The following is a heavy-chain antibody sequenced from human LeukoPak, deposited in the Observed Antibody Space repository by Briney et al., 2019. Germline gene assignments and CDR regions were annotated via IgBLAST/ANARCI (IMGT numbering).Heavy chain of an antibody. CDR1: GGTFSSYA. Sequence: ASVKVSCKASGGTFSSYAISWVRQAPGQGLEWMGGIIPIFGTANYAQKFQGRVTITTDESTSTAYMELSSLRSEDTAVYYCARYYYDSSGNVYHAHWFDPWGQGTLVTVSS. J-gene: IGHJ5*02. CDR3: ARYYYDSSGNVYHAHWFDP. D-gene: IGHD3-22*01. V-gene: IGHV1-69*05. CDR2: IIPIFGTA.